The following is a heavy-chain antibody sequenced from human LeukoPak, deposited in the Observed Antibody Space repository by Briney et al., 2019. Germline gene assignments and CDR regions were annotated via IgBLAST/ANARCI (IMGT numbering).Heavy chain of an antibody. CDR2: IYHSGST. J-gene: IGHJ6*03. D-gene: IGHD3-3*01. Sequence: PSETLSLTCTVSGGSISSGGYYWSWIRQPPGKGLEWIGYIYHSGSTYYNPPLKSRVTISVDRSKNQFSLKLSSVTAADTAVYYCARVGSGYYPTTYYYYYMDVWGKGTTVTVSS. CDR1: GGSISSGGYY. CDR3: ARVGSGYYPTTYYYYYMDV. V-gene: IGHV4-30-2*01.